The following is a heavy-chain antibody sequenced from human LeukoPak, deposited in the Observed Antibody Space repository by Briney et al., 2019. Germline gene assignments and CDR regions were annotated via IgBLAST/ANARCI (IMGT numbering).Heavy chain of an antibody. CDR2: ISGSGGST. J-gene: IGHJ4*02. Sequence: PGGSLRLSCAASGFTFSSYAMSWVGQAPGKGVEGVSAISGSGGSTYYADSVKGRFTISRDNSKNTLYLQMNSLRAEDTAVYYCAKPVTPLAVAEGFDYWGQGTLVTVSS. CDR3: AKPVTPLAVAEGFDY. V-gene: IGHV3-23*01. CDR1: GFTFSSYA. D-gene: IGHD6-19*01.